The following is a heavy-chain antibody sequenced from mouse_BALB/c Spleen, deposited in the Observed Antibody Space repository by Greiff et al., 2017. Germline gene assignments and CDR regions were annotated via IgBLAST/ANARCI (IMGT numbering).Heavy chain of an antibody. CDR2: ISSGGSYT. V-gene: IGHV5-9-4*01. Sequence: EVQRVESGGGLVKPGGSLKLSCAASGFTFSSYAMSWVRQSPEKRLEWVAEISSGGSYTYYPDTVTGRFTISRDNAKNTLYLEMSSLRSEDTAMYYCAKGSWFAYWGQGTLVTVSA. CDR1: GFTFSSYA. J-gene: IGHJ3*01. CDR3: AKGSWFAY.